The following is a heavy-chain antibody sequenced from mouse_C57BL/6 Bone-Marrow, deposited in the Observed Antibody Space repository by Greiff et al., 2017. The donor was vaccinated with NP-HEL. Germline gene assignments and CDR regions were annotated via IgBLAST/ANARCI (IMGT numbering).Heavy chain of an antibody. CDR1: GFTFSDFY. Sequence: EVQLVESGGGLVQSGRSLRLSCATSGFTFSDFYMEWVRQAPGKGLEWIAASRNKANDYTTEYSASVKGRFIVSRDTSQSILYLQMNALIAEDTAIYYCARDAHYYGSSSWYFDVWGTGTTVTVSS. J-gene: IGHJ1*03. V-gene: IGHV7-1*01. CDR2: SRNKANDYTT. CDR3: ARDAHYYGSSSWYFDV. D-gene: IGHD1-1*01.